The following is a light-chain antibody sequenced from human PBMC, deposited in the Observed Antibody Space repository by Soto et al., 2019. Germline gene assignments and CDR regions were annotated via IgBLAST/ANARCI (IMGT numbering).Light chain of an antibody. CDR1: QSVSSN. Sequence: EIVMTQSPATLSVSPGERATLSCRASQSVSSNLAWYQQKPGQAPWLLIYGASTRATGIPATFSGSGSGTEFTLSISSLQSEDFAVYYCQQYNKWPLTFGGGTKVEIK. CDR2: GAS. V-gene: IGKV3-15*01. CDR3: QQYNKWPLT. J-gene: IGKJ4*01.